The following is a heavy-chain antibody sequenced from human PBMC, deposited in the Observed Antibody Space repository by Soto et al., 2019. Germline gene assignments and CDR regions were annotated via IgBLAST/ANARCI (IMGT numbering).Heavy chain of an antibody. V-gene: IGHV1-18*01. Sequence: SVKVSCKASCYTFTSYGISWVRQAPGQGLEWMGWISAYNGNTNYAQKLQGRVTMTTDTSTSTAYMELRSLRSDDTAVYYCERSTLRFLTPFMFDPWGQGTLVTVYS. CDR2: ISAYNGNT. CDR3: ERSTLRFLTPFMFDP. J-gene: IGHJ5*02. D-gene: IGHD3-3*01. CDR1: CYTFTSYG.